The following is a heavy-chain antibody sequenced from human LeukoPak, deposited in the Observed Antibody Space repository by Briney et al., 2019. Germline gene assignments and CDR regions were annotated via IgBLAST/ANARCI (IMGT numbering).Heavy chain of an antibody. Sequence: SGGSLRLSCTPSGLPFSTLGSNWARQAPGKGLECGASIGPTGSDRYDVDSITGRFTISRDNANNSLYLQMNSLRAEDTAVYYCATEPKGRHFDYWGQGTLLSVSS. CDR2: IGPTGSDR. V-gene: IGHV3-21*06. CDR3: ATEPKGRHFDY. J-gene: IGHJ4*02. CDR1: GLPFSTLG.